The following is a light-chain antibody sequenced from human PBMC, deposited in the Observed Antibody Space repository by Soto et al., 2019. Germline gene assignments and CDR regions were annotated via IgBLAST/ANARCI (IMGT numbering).Light chain of an antibody. V-gene: IGLV1-44*01. J-gene: IGLJ3*02. CDR1: TSNIGRNT. CDR3: AAWHDSLNGWV. Sequence: QSVLTQPPSASETPGQRVTISCSGSTSNIGRNTVNWYQQLPGAAPKLLIYSNNQRPSGVPDRFSGSKSGTSASLAISGLQSEDEADYYCAAWHDSLNGWVFGGGTKLTVL. CDR2: SNN.